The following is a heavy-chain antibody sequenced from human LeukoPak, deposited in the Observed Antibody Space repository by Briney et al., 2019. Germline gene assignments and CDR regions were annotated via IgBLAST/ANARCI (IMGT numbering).Heavy chain of an antibody. D-gene: IGHD6-13*01. J-gene: IGHJ4*02. Sequence: SETLSLTCAVSGGPISSSNWWSWVRQPPGKGLEWIGEIYHSGSTNYNPSLKSRVTISVDKSKNQFSLKLSSVTAADTAVYYCARRASYSSSSWYVDYWGQGTLVTVSS. V-gene: IGHV4-4*02. CDR1: GGPISSSNW. CDR3: ARRASYSSSSWYVDY. CDR2: IYHSGST.